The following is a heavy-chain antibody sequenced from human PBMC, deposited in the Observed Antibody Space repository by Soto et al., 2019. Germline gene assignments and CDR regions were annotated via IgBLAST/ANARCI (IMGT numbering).Heavy chain of an antibody. CDR1: GGIFSSNT. J-gene: IGHJ4*02. D-gene: IGHD2-21*02. CDR3: ASKAACGGACYAFDS. Sequence: QGYLVQSGPEVKKPGSSVKISCKASGGIFSSNTINWMRQAAGQGLDWMGGIIPLSGTANYAEKFQGRVSFTADNLRKTEYMELTTLRSENMAVYSCASKAACGGACYAFDSCGKGTLVTVSS. V-gene: IGHV1-69*06. CDR2: IIPLSGTA.